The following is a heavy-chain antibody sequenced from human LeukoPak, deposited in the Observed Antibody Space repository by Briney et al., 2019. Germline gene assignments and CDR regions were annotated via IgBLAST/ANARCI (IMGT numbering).Heavy chain of an antibody. J-gene: IGHJ4*02. D-gene: IGHD4-17*01. V-gene: IGHV1-2*06. CDR1: VYTFTGYY. CDR2: INSDSGGT. CDR3: AKDTTTVTTPYFDY. Sequence: ASVKVSCKASVYTFTGYYIDWVRQAPGQGLEWMGRINSDSGGTNYAQKFQGRVTMTRDTSTSTAYMELSSLRSDDTAFYYGAKDTTTVTTPYFDYWGQGTLVTVPS.